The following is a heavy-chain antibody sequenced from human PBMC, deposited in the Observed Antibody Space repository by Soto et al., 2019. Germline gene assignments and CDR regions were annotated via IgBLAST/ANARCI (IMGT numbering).Heavy chain of an antibody. D-gene: IGHD6-6*01. V-gene: IGHV4-59*08. CDR2: IYYSGST. CDR3: ARHWPYSSSLCWFDS. CDR1: GGSISSYY. J-gene: IGHJ5*01. Sequence: TSETLSLTCTVSGGSISSYYWSWIRQPPGKGLEWIGYIYYSGSTNYNPSLKSRVTISVDTSKNQFSLKLSSVTAADTAVYYCARHWPYSSSLCWFDSWGQGTLVTVSS.